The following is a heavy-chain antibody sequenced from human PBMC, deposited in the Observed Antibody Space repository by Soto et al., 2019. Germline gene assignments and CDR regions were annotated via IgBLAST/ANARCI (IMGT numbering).Heavy chain of an antibody. CDR2: ISYDGSDK. D-gene: IGHD3-10*01. CDR3: AKVGHGEGKGLNY. CDR1: GFTFSTYG. V-gene: IGHV3-30*18. Sequence: AGGPLRLSCAASGFTFSTYGMPWVRQAPGKGLEWMAAISYDGSDKYYADSVKGRFTISRDNSKKTLYLQMNSLRPEDTAVYYWAKVGHGEGKGLNYWGQGTLVTVSS. J-gene: IGHJ4*02.